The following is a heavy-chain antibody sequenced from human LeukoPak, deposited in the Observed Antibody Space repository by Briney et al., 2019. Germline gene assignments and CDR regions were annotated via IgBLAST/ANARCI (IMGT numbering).Heavy chain of an antibody. D-gene: IGHD1-26*01. CDR2: ISYDGSNK. V-gene: IGHV3-30-3*01. CDR3: ARDWEGGSYYYFDY. Sequence: GGSLRLSCAASGFTFSNYAMHWVRQAPGKGLEWVAVISYDGSNKYYADSVKGRFTISRDNSKNTLYLQMNSLRAEDTAVYYCARDWEGGSYYYFDYWGQGTLVTVSS. J-gene: IGHJ4*02. CDR1: GFTFSNYA.